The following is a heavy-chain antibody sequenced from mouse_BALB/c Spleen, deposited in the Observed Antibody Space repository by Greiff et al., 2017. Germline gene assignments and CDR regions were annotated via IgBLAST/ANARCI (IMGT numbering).Heavy chain of an antibody. J-gene: IGHJ2*01. V-gene: IGHV1S29*02. Sequence: EVKLQESGPELVKPGASVKISCKASGYTFTDYNMHWVKQSHGKSLEWIGYIYPYNGGTGYNQKFKSKATLTVDNSSSTAYMELRSLTSEDSAVYYCARGLIYYDYDGDFDYWGQGTTLTVSS. CDR3: ARGLIYYDYDGDFDY. D-gene: IGHD2-4*01. CDR1: GYTFTDYN. CDR2: IYPYNGGT.